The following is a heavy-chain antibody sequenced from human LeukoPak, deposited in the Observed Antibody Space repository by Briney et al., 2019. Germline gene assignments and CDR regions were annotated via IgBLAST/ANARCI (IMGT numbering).Heavy chain of an antibody. Sequence: GGSLRLSCAASGFTFSTYNMNWVRRAPGKGLEWVASISSSGTYLYYADSVKGRFTISRDNAKNSLYLQMNSLRAEATAVYYCAREIVFNDFWSGYYNDYWGQGTLVTVSS. CDR2: ISSSGTYL. V-gene: IGHV3-21*01. CDR1: GFTFSTYN. CDR3: AREIVFNDFWSGYYNDY. D-gene: IGHD3-3*01. J-gene: IGHJ4*02.